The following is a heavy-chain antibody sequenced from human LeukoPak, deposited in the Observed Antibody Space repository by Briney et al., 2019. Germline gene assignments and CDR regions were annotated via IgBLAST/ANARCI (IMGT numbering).Heavy chain of an antibody. D-gene: IGHD6-6*01. Sequence: SVKVSGTASGGTFSSYAISWVRQAPGQGLEWMGGIIPIFGTANYAQKFQGRVTITADESTSTAYMELSSLRSEDTAVYYCARGFSSQYYYYMDVWGKGTTVTVSS. CDR1: GGTFSSYA. J-gene: IGHJ6*03. V-gene: IGHV1-69*13. CDR3: ARGFSSQYYYYMDV. CDR2: IIPIFGTA.